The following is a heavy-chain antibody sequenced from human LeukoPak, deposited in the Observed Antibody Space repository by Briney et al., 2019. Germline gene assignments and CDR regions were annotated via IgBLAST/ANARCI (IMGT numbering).Heavy chain of an antibody. CDR1: GFTFSSYA. Sequence: GGTLRLSCAASGFTFSSYAMSWVRQAPGKGLEWVSYISSSGSTIYYADSVKGRFTISRDNAKNSLYLQMNSLRAEDTAVYYCAELGITMIGGVWGKGTTVTISS. CDR3: AELGITMIGGV. CDR2: ISSSGSTI. V-gene: IGHV3-48*03. D-gene: IGHD3-10*02. J-gene: IGHJ6*04.